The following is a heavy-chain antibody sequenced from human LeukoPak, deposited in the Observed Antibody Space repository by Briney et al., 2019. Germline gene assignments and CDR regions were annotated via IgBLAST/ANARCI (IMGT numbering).Heavy chain of an antibody. J-gene: IGHJ4*02. CDR3: ARDLTHRYAGERAFDY. V-gene: IGHV4-39*07. Sequence: SETLSLTCTVSGASISGSIYYWGWIRQPPGRGLEWVGSIYYSGYSGTTYYTPSLKSRVTVSVDTSKNHFSLNLNSVTAADTAVYYCARDLTHRYAGERAFDYWGQGILVSVSS. CDR2: IYYSGYSGTT. CDR1: GASISGSIYY. D-gene: IGHD3-16*01.